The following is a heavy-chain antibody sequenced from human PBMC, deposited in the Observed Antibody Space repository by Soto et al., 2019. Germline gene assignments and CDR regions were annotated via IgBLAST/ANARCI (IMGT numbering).Heavy chain of an antibody. Sequence: QVQLVESGGGLVKPGGSLRLSCAASGFTFSDYYMSWIRQAPGKGLEWVSYISSSSSYTNYADSVKGRFTISRDNAKNALYLQMNSRRAGDTAVYYCARDRTVRGVIDGELYYYYGMDVWGQGTTVTVSS. V-gene: IGHV3-11*06. D-gene: IGHD3-10*01. CDR3: ARDRTVRGVIDGELYYYYGMDV. CDR1: GFTFSDYY. CDR2: ISSSSSYT. J-gene: IGHJ6*02.